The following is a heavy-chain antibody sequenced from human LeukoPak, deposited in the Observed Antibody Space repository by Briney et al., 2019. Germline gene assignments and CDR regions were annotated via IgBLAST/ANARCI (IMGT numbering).Heavy chain of an antibody. CDR3: ARPGVFTGYGAFDI. J-gene: IGHJ3*02. Sequence: SETLSLTCTVPGGSINISYSSWIRQPPGKGLEWIGYIYYRGSTNYDPSLKSRVTISVDTSKNQYSLKLSSVTAADTAVYYCARPGVFTGYGAFDIWGQGTRVTVSS. V-gene: IGHV4-59*08. CDR1: GGSINISY. D-gene: IGHD3-9*01. CDR2: IYYRGST.